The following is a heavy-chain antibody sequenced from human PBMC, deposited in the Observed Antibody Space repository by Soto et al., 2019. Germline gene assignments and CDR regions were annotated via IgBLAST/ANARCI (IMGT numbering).Heavy chain of an antibody. CDR1: GFTFSTYW. D-gene: IGHD3-3*02. J-gene: IGHJ5*02. CDR2: INADGTTT. Sequence: EVHLVESGGGLVQPGGSLRLSCAASGFTFSTYWMHWVRQAPGKGLVWVPRINADGTTTTYADSVKGRFTISRDNAKNTLYLQMNSLRAEDTAVYFCATVATHSYNWVDPWGQGTLVTISS. CDR3: ATVATHSYNWVDP. V-gene: IGHV3-74*01.